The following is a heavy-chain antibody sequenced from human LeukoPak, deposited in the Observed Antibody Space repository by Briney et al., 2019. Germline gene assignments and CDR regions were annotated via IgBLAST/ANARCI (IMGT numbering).Heavy chain of an antibody. CDR3: ARVGFYGDYVDY. V-gene: IGHV4-61*02. J-gene: IGHJ4*02. CDR1: GGSISSGSYY. Sequence: SQTLSLTCTVSGGSISSGSYYWSWIRQPAGKGLEWIGRIYTSGSTNYNPSLKSRVTISVDTSKNQFSLKLSSVTAADTAVYYCARVGFYGDYVDYWGQGTLVTVSS. CDR2: IYTSGST. D-gene: IGHD4-17*01.